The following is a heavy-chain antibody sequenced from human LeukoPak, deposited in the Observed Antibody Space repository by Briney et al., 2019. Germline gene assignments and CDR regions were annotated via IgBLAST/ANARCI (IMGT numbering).Heavy chain of an antibody. Sequence: GGSLRLSCTASGFTFRNYAMNWVRQAPGKGLEWVSSISGSGDDTNYADFVQGRLTISRDNSKNTLYLQMNSLRAEDTAVYYCAKDQELWFGVPNWFDPWGQGTLVTVSS. J-gene: IGHJ5*02. CDR1: GFTFRNYA. CDR3: AKDQELWFGVPNWFDP. D-gene: IGHD3-10*01. V-gene: IGHV3-23*01. CDR2: ISGSGDDT.